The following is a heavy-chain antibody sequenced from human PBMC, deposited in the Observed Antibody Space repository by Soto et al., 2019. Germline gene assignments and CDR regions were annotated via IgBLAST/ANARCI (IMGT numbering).Heavy chain of an antibody. Sequence: QITLKESGPTLVKHTQTLPLTCTFSGFSFGVSGVGVGWIRQPPGRALEWLGLVFWNDDKRYSPSLESRLTLPKDTTNNQVVLTVTNLDPGDTGTYYCARAYTYDFDHWGQGTLVTVSS. D-gene: IGHD2-21*01. J-gene: IGHJ4*02. V-gene: IGHV2-5*01. CDR2: VFWNDDK. CDR1: GFSFGVSGVG. CDR3: ARAYTYDFDH.